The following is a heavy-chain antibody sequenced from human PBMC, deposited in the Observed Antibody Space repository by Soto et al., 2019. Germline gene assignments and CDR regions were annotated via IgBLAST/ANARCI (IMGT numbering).Heavy chain of an antibody. CDR2: ISSNSAYI. CDR1: GFIFRSFT. Sequence: GGSLRLSCAASGFIFRSFTMNWVRQAPGKGLEWVSTISSNSAYIYYTDALRGRFTISRDNAKNSLHLQMNSLRAEDTAVYYCTRDASRDSSARGWFDPWGPGTLVTVSS. V-gene: IGHV3-21*01. D-gene: IGHD6-13*01. CDR3: TRDASRDSSARGWFDP. J-gene: IGHJ5*02.